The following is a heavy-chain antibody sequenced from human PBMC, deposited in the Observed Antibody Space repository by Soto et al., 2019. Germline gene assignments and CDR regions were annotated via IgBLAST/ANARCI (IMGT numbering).Heavy chain of an antibody. D-gene: IGHD2-8*01. J-gene: IGHJ6*02. CDR3: AIGGKYCTNGVRSFYGMDV. V-gene: IGHV1-18*01. CDR2: ISAYNGKT. CDR1: GYTFTSYG. Sequence: QVQLVQSGAEVKKPGASVKVSCKASGYTFTSYGISWVRQAPGQGLEWMGWISAYNGKTNYAQQIQNRVTMTTDTSTSTAYRELRSLRSDDTAVYYCAIGGKYCTNGVRSFYGMDVWGQGTTVTVSS.